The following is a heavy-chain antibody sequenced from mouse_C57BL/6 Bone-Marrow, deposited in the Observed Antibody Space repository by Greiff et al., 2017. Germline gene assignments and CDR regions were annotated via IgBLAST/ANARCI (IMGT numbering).Heavy chain of an antibody. CDR3: ATIYYYGSSYHFDY. V-gene: IGHV1-74*01. Sequence: VQLQQSGAELVKPGASVKVSCKASGYTFTSYWMHWVKQRPGQGLEWIGRIHPSDSDTNYNQKFKGKATLTVDKSSSTAYMQLSSLTSDDSAVYYCATIYYYGSSYHFDYWGQGTTLTVSS. J-gene: IGHJ2*01. CDR2: IHPSDSDT. D-gene: IGHD1-1*01. CDR1: GYTFTSYW.